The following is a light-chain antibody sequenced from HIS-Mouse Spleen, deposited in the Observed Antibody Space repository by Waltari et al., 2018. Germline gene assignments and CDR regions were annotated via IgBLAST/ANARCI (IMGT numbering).Light chain of an antibody. CDR1: SSDVVVYNY. Sequence: QSALTQPRSVSGSPGQSVPISCPGTSSDVVVYNYVSWYQQHPGKAPKLMIYDVSKRPSGVPDRFSGSKSGNTASLTISGLQAEDEADYYCCSYAGSWVFGGGTKLTVL. J-gene: IGLJ3*02. CDR3: CSYAGSWV. CDR2: DVS. V-gene: IGLV2-11*01.